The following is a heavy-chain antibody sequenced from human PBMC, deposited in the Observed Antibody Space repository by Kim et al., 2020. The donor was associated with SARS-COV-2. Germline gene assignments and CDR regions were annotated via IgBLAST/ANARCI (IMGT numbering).Heavy chain of an antibody. CDR1: GYTLTSNP. CDR2: INTHTGNP. Sequence: SVKVSCKASGYTLTSNPMNWVRQAPGQGLEWIGWINTHTGNPTYAQDFRGRFVFSLDTSVNTAYMQINSLRADDTGVYFCARGPAGMDVWVQGTAVTLS. J-gene: IGHJ6*02. V-gene: IGHV7-4-1*02. CDR3: ARGPAGMDV.